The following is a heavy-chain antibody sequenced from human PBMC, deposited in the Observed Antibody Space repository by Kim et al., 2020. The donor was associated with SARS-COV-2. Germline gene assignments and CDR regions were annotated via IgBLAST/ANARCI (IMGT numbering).Heavy chain of an antibody. J-gene: IGHJ4*02. CDR1: GFSFSNYW. CDR3: ATHCTSSICKSGSDF. V-gene: IGHV3-7*01. CDR2: INQDGGQE. Sequence: GGSLRLSCAGSGFSFSNYWMNWVRQAPGKGLEWVANINQDGGQEYYVDSVKGRFTVSRDNAKNSLYLQMNSLRAEDTAFYYCATHCTSSICKSGSDFWGQGTLVTVSS. D-gene: IGHD2-2*01.